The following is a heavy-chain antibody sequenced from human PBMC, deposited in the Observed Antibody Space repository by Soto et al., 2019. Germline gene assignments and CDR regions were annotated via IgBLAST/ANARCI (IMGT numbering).Heavy chain of an antibody. CDR3: AGRCDSTTCLGHFDY. D-gene: IGHD2-2*01. CDR2: ILPIFATA. Sequence: QVQLVQSGAEVKKPGSSVKVSCKASGGTFNNYVVNWVRQAPGQGLEWMGGILPIFATANYAQKFQGRVTITADKSTSTAYMELTSLRCEDTAVYYCAGRCDSTTCLGHFDYWGQGTLVTVAS. CDR1: GGTFNNYV. V-gene: IGHV1-69*06. J-gene: IGHJ4*02.